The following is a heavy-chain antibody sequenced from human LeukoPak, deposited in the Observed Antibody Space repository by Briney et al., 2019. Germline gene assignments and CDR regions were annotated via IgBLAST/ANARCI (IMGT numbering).Heavy chain of an antibody. J-gene: IGHJ4*02. CDR1: GFSFTTYG. Sequence: GGSLRLSCAASGFSFTTYGMHWVRQAPLKGLEWLAAISYDGRNQNYAGSVKGRFTISRDNSQNTVSLQMNSLRAEDTAVYYCAKEKVPYNWNPFDYWGQGTLVTVSS. CDR2: ISYDGRNQ. V-gene: IGHV3-30*18. D-gene: IGHD1-20*01. CDR3: AKEKVPYNWNPFDY.